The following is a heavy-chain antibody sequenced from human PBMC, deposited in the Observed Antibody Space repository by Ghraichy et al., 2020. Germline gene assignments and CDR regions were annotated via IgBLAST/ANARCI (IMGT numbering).Heavy chain of an antibody. V-gene: IGHV1-8*01. J-gene: IGHJ6*02. CDR3: ASTVKYSSSWSNYYGMDV. Sequence: ASVKVSCKASGYTFTSYDINWVRQATGQGLEWMGWMNPNSGNTGYAQKFQGRVTMTRNTSISTAYMELSSLRSEDTAVYYCASTVKYSSSWSNYYGMDVWGQGTTVTVSS. CDR1: GYTFTSYD. D-gene: IGHD6-13*01. CDR2: MNPNSGNT.